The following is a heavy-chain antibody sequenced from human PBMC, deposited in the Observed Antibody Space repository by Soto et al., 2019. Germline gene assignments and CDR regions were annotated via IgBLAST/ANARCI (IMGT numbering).Heavy chain of an antibody. CDR2: IIPILGIA. Sequence: SVKVSCKASGGTFSSYTISWVRQAPGQGLEWMGRIIPILGIANYAQKFQGRVTITADKSPSTAYMELSSLRSEDTAVYYCARDFPFGYCSGGSCYGIDYWGQGTLVTVSS. D-gene: IGHD2-15*01. CDR3: ARDFPFGYCSGGSCYGIDY. V-gene: IGHV1-69*04. J-gene: IGHJ4*02. CDR1: GGTFSSYT.